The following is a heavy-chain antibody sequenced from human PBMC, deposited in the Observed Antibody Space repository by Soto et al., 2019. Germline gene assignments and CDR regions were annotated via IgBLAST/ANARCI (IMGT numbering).Heavy chain of an antibody. CDR3: ARLGQRRPYYFDY. D-gene: IGHD6-25*01. V-gene: IGHV4-59*08. CDR2: IYYSGST. CDR1: GGSISSYY. J-gene: IGHJ4*02. Sequence: SETLSLTCTVSGGSISSYYWSWIRQPPGKGLEWIGYIYYSGSTNYNPSLKSRVTISVDTSKNQFSLKLSSVTAADTAVYYCARLGQRRPYYFDYWGQGTLVTVSS.